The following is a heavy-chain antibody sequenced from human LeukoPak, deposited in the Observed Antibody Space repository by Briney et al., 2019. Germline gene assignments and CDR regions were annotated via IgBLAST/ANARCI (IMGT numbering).Heavy chain of an antibody. CDR1: GFTFSSYG. J-gene: IGHJ4*02. V-gene: IGHV3-23*01. Sequence: PGGSLRLSCAASGFTFSSYGMHWVRQAPGKGLEWVSGISGSGGSTFYADSVKGRFTISRDKSKNTLYLQMSSLRAEDTALYYCAKEKKPEPVRAPTRTPFDYWGQGTLVTVST. D-gene: IGHD5-12*01. CDR3: AKEKKPEPVRAPTRTPFDY. CDR2: ISGSGGST.